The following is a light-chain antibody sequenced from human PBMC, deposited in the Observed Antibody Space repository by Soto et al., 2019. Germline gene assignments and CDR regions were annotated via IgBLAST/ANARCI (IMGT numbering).Light chain of an antibody. CDR2: GAS. J-gene: IGKJ4*01. V-gene: IGKV3-20*01. Sequence: EIALTQSPDTLSLSPVERATLSCRASQSVSSYLAWYQQKRGQAPRLLIYGASSRATGIPDRFSGSGSGTDFTLAISRLEPGDSAVYYCQYYDTSSLTSGGGTKAAIK. CDR1: QSVSSY. CDR3: QYYDTSSLT.